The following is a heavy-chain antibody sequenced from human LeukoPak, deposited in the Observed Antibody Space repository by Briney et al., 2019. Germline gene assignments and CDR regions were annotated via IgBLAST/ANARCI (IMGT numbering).Heavy chain of an antibody. V-gene: IGHV3-11*04. CDR3: ARALSYYYDSSGYYLY. J-gene: IGHJ4*02. D-gene: IGHD3-22*01. CDR1: GFTFSDYY. CDR2: ISSSGSTI. Sequence: GGSLRLSCAASGFTFSDYYMSWIRQAPGKGLEWVSYISSSGSTIYYADSVKGRFTISRDNAKNSLYLQMNSLRAEDTAVYYCARALSYYYDSSGYYLYWGQGTLVTVSS.